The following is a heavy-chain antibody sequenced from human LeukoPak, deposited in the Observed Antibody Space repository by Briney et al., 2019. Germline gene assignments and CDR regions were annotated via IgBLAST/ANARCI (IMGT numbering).Heavy chain of an antibody. J-gene: IGHJ5*02. CDR2: ISGSGGST. Sequence: GGSLRLSCAASGFTFSSDAMSWVRQAPGKGLEWVSAISGSGGSTYYADSVKGRVTISRDNSKNTLYLQMNSLRAEDTAVYYCAKTYSSSHYWFDPWGQGTLVTVSS. V-gene: IGHV3-23*01. D-gene: IGHD6-13*01. CDR3: AKTYSSSHYWFDP. CDR1: GFTFSSDA.